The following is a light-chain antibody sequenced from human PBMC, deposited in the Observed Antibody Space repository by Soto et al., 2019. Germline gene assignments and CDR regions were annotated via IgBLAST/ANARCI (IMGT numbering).Light chain of an antibody. Sequence: EIVLTQSPGTLSLSTGERVTLSCRAGHSVIANFLVWFQQKPGQAPRLLIYGASYRPTGIPDRFSGGGSGTDFPLTIDRLEPEDAGIYYCHQYHRPGTFGQGTKVEIK. V-gene: IGKV3-20*01. CDR1: HSVIANF. CDR2: GAS. J-gene: IGKJ1*01. CDR3: HQYHRPGT.